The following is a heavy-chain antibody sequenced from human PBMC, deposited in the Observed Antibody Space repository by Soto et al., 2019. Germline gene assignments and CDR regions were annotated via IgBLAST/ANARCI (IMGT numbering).Heavy chain of an antibody. CDR3: ARDVSPGSSSLYLDAFEI. J-gene: IGHJ3*02. CDR2: IKRDESKM. D-gene: IGHD6-13*01. Sequence: EVQLEESGGDLVQPGGSLRLSCAASGFTLSSYWMTWVRQAPGKGLEWVANIKRDESKMSYLDSVRGRVTISRDNVRNSLDLQMDSLRADYTALYYCARDVSPGSSSLYLDAFEIWGQGTMVTVSS. V-gene: IGHV3-7*05. CDR1: GFTLSSYW.